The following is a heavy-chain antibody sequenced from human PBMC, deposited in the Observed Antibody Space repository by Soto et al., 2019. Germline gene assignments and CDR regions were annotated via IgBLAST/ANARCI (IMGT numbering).Heavy chain of an antibody. Sequence: GGSLRLSCAASGFILSNYAMTWVRQAPGKVLEWVSSINNNGGGTYYADSVKGRFTISRDNSKNTLYLQINSLRAEDTAVYFCAKDLRDYWGRGTLVTVSS. CDR1: GFILSNYA. CDR3: AKDLRDY. J-gene: IGHJ4*02. V-gene: IGHV3-23*01. CDR2: INNNGGGT.